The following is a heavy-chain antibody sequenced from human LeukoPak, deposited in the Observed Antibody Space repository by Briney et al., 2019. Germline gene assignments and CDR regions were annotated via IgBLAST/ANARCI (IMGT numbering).Heavy chain of an antibody. CDR2: IIPIFGTA. J-gene: IGHJ4*02. D-gene: IGHD2-2*01. Sequence: VKVSCQASGGTFGSYAISWVRQAPGQGLEWMGGIIPIFGTANYAQKFQGRVTITADKSTSTAYMELSSLRSEDTAVYYCARDLGYCSSTSCPGGFDYWGQGTLVTVSS. CDR1: GGTFGSYA. CDR3: ARDLGYCSSTSCPGGFDY. V-gene: IGHV1-69*06.